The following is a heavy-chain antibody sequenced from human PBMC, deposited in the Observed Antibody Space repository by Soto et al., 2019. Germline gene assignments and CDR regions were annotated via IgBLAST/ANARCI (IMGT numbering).Heavy chain of an antibody. CDR3: ARGPYCSGGSCVDYYYYMDV. D-gene: IGHD2-15*01. J-gene: IGHJ6*03. Sequence: GGSLRLSCAASGFTFSDYYMSWIRQAPGKGLEWVSYISSSGSTIYYAGSVKGRFTISRDNAKNSLYLQMNSLRAEDTAVYYCARGPYCSGGSCVDYYYYMDVSGKRTTVTVSS. V-gene: IGHV3-11*01. CDR1: GFTFSDYY. CDR2: ISSSGSTI.